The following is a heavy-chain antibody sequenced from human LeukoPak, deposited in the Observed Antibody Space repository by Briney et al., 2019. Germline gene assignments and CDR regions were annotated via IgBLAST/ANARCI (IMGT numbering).Heavy chain of an antibody. Sequence: GGSLRLSCAASGFTFSSYAMDWVRQAPGKGLEWVSYISSSGSTIYYADSVKGRFTISRDNSKNTLYLQMNSLRAEDTAVYYCAKLNSGYSSGWHDYWGQGTLVTVSS. V-gene: IGHV3-48*01. CDR1: GFTFSSYA. D-gene: IGHD6-19*01. CDR2: ISSSGSTI. J-gene: IGHJ4*02. CDR3: AKLNSGYSSGWHDY.